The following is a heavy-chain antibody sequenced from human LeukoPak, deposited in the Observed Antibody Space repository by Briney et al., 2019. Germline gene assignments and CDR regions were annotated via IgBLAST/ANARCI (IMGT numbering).Heavy chain of an antibody. CDR3: AAANYFDY. CDR1: GFTFSNYA. Sequence: PGGSLRLSCAASGFTFSNYAMHWVRLAPGKGLEWVANIKQDGSEKYYVDSVKGRFTISRDNAKNSLYLQMSSLRAEDTAVYYCAAANYFDYWGQGTLVTVSS. CDR2: IKQDGSEK. V-gene: IGHV3-7*01. J-gene: IGHJ4*02.